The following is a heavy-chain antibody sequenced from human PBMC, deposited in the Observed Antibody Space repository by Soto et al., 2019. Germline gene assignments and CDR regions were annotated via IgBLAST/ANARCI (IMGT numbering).Heavy chain of an antibody. CDR1: GFTFSSYG. CDR2: ISYDGSNK. V-gene: IGHV3-30*18. J-gene: IGHJ4*02. CDR3: AKDSLWFGELLSFYFDY. D-gene: IGHD3-10*01. Sequence: GGSLRLSCAASGFTFSSYGMHGVRQAPGKGLEWVAVISYDGSNKYYADSVKGRFTISRDNSKNTLYLQMNSLRAEDTAVYYCAKDSLWFGELLSFYFDYWGQGTLVTVSS.